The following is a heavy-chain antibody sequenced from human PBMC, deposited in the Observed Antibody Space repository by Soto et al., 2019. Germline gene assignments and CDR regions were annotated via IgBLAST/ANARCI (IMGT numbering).Heavy chain of an antibody. CDR1: GGSISSGGYS. CDR3: ARTRTYYYDSSGYYYDY. J-gene: IGHJ4*02. CDR2: IYHSGST. Sequence: SETLSLTCAVSGGSISSGGYSWSWIRQPPGKGLEWIGYIYHSGSTYYNPSLKSRVTISVDTSKNQFSLKLSSVTAADTAVYYCARTRTYYYDSSGYYYDYWGQGTLVTVSS. V-gene: IGHV4-30-2*02. D-gene: IGHD3-22*01.